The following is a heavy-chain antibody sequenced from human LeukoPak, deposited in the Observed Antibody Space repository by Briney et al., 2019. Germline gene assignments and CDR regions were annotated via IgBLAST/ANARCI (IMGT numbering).Heavy chain of an antibody. V-gene: IGHV3-30-3*01. Sequence: PGGSLRPSCAASGFTFSSYAMHWVRQAPGKGLEWVAVISYDGSNKYYADSVKGRFTISRDNSKNTLYLQMNSLRAEDTAVYYCARDLAWLRSVFDYWGQGTLVTVSS. D-gene: IGHD5-12*01. CDR1: GFTFSSYA. J-gene: IGHJ4*02. CDR2: ISYDGSNK. CDR3: ARDLAWLRSVFDY.